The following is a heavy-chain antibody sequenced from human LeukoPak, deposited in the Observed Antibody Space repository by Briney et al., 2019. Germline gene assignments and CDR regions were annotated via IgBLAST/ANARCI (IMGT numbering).Heavy chain of an antibody. CDR1: GFTFSSYS. Sequence: GGSLRLSCAASGFTFSSYSMNWVRQAPGKGLEWVSSISSSSSYIYYADSVKGRFTISRDNAKNSLYLQMNSLRAEDTAVYYCARDKNLLRFLEWLLDAFDIWGQGTMVTVSS. D-gene: IGHD3-3*01. CDR3: ARDKNLLRFLEWLLDAFDI. V-gene: IGHV3-21*01. J-gene: IGHJ3*02. CDR2: ISSSSSYI.